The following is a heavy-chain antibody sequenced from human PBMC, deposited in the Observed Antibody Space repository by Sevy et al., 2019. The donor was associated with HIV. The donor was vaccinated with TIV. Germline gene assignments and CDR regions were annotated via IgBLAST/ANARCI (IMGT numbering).Heavy chain of an antibody. CDR3: ARDAVKYLDSKKEPRLSYYYYYMDV. J-gene: IGHJ6*03. D-gene: IGHD6-25*01. Sequence: GGSLRLSCAASGFTFSSYAMHWVRQAPGKGLEWVAVISYDGSNKYYADSVKGRFTISRDNSKNTLYRQMNSLRAEDTAVYYCARDAVKYLDSKKEPRLSYYYYYMDVWGKGTTVTVSS. V-gene: IGHV3-30-3*01. CDR2: ISYDGSNK. CDR1: GFTFSSYA.